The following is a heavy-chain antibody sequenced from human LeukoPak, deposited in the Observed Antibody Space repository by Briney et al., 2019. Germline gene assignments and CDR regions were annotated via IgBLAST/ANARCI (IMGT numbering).Heavy chain of an antibody. CDR2: INHSGST. J-gene: IGHJ4*02. CDR3: ARRIHRADSSGYLHGRGYYFDY. V-gene: IGHV4-34*01. Sequence: SETLSLTCAVYGGSFSGYYRSWIRQPPGKGLEWIGEINHSGSTNYNPSLKSRVTISVDTSKNQFSLKLSSVTAADTAVYYCARRIHRADSSGYLHGRGYYFDYWGQGTLVTVSS. D-gene: IGHD3-22*01. CDR1: GGSFSGYY.